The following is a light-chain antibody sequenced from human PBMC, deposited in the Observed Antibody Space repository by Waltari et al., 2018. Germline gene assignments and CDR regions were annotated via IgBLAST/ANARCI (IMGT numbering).Light chain of an antibody. Sequence: QSVVTQPPSASGTPGQTVTISCSGSISNIGSNSVNWYQHLPVPAPRLLIYRSNERPSRVPDRFSGSKSGTSASLAISGLQSEDEADYYCAAWDDTLSGVVFGGGTKLTVL. CDR1: ISNIGSNS. CDR2: RSN. CDR3: AAWDDTLSGVV. V-gene: IGLV1-44*01. J-gene: IGLJ2*01.